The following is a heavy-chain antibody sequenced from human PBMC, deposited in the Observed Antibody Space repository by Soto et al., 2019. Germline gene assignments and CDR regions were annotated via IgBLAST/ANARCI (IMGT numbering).Heavy chain of an antibody. CDR1: GFTVSSNY. D-gene: IGHD6-19*01. J-gene: IGHJ4*02. V-gene: IGHV3-66*01. Sequence: GGSLRLSCAASGFTVSSNYMSWVRQAPGKGLEWVSVIYSGGSTYYADSVKGRFTISRDNSKNTLYLQMNSLRAEDTAVYYCAVAVAGPYFDYWGQGTLVTVSS. CDR3: AVAVAGPYFDY. CDR2: IYSGGST.